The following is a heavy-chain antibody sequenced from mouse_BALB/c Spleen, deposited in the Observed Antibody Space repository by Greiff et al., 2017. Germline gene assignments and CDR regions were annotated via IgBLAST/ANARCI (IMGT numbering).Heavy chain of an antibody. CDR3: ARFPYYYGSSYGY. CDR2: IYPYNGGT. Sequence: VQLQQSGPELVKPGASVKISCKASGYTFTDYNMHWVKQSHGKSLEWIGYIYPYNGGTGYNQKFKSKATLTVDNSSSTAYMELRSLTSEDSAVYYCARFPYYYGSSYGYWGQGTTLTVSS. J-gene: IGHJ2*01. D-gene: IGHD1-1*01. CDR1: GYTFTDYN. V-gene: IGHV1S29*02.